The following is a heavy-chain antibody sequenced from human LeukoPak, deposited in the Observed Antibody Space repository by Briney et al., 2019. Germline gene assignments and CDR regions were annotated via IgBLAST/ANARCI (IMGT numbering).Heavy chain of an antibody. J-gene: IGHJ4*02. CDR3: AKGSDYYFYFDS. CDR2: ISSRSQYA. V-gene: IGHV3-11*06. Sequence: GGSLRLSCAASGFTFSSYAMSWVRQAPEKWMECVSYISSRSQYANYADSVNGRFTISRDNAKNSLYLQMNSLRAEDTAVYYCAKGSDYYFYFDSWGQGTQVT. CDR1: GFTFSSYA. D-gene: IGHD3-22*01.